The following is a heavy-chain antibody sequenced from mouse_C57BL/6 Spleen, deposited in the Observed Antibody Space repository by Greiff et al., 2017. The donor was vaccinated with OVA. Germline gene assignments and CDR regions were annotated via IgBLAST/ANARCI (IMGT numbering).Heavy chain of an antibody. J-gene: IGHJ3*01. V-gene: IGHV10-1*01. CDR3: EGFAY. CDR1: SFNTYA. Sequence: SFNTYAMNWVRQAPGKGLEWVARIRSKSNNYATYYADSVKDRFTISRDDSESMLYLQMNNLKTEDTAMYYCEGFAYWGQGTLVTVSA. CDR2: IRSKSNNYAT.